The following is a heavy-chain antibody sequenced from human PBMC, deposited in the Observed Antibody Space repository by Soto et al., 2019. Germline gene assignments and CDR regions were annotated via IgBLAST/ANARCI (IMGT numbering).Heavy chain of an antibody. CDR3: AKDCSGWYYFDY. J-gene: IGHJ4*02. D-gene: IGHD6-19*01. V-gene: IGHV3-23*01. Sequence: HPGGSLRLSCAASGFTFSSYAMSWVRQAPGKGLEWVSAISGSGGSTYYADSVKGRFTISRDNSKNTLYLQMNSLRAEDTAVYYCAKDCSGWYYFDYWGQGTLVTVAS. CDR2: ISGSGGST. CDR1: GFTFSSYA.